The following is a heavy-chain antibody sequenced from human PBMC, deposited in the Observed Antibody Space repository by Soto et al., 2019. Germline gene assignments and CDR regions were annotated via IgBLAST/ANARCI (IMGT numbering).Heavy chain of an antibody. Sequence: SGGSLRLSCAASGFPFSSYAMHWVRQAPGKGLEWVAVISYDGSNKYYADSVRGRFTISRDNSKNTLYLQMNSLRAEDTAVYYCASLYGSGTNYYYGMDVWGQGTTVTVSS. D-gene: IGHD3-10*01. CDR3: ASLYGSGTNYYYGMDV. CDR1: GFPFSSYA. J-gene: IGHJ6*02. CDR2: ISYDGSNK. V-gene: IGHV3-30-3*01.